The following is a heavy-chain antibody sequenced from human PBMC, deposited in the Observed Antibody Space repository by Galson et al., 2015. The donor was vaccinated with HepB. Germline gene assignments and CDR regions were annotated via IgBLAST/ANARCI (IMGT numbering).Heavy chain of an antibody. CDR3: AKDAFGWYASVWFDP. D-gene: IGHD6-19*01. J-gene: IGHJ5*02. CDR1: GFTFDDYA. V-gene: IGHV3-9*01. Sequence: SLRLSCAASGFTFDDYAMHWVRQAPGKGLEWVSGISWNSGSIGYADSVKGRFTISRDNAKNSLYLQMNSLRAEDTALYYCAKDAFGWYASVWFDPWGQGTLVTVSS. CDR2: ISWNSGSI.